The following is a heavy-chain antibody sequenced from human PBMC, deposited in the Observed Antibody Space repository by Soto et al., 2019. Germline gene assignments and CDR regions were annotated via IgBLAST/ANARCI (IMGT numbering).Heavy chain of an antibody. J-gene: IGHJ5*02. D-gene: IGHD5-18*01. CDR3: ARVFGTRYSYGP. Sequence: SETLSLTCTVSGGSISRDISYWDLVRQPPGKGLEWIGTMSSGGRTLYSPSLRGRVTLSVDTSKNQFSLKLSSVTAADTAVYFCARVFGTRYSYGPCGQGSLVTVS. CDR2: MSSGGRT. CDR1: GGSISRDISY. V-gene: IGHV4-39*07.